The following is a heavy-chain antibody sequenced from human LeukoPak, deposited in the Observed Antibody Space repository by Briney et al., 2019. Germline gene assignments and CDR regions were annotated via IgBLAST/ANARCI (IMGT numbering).Heavy chain of an antibody. D-gene: IGHD3-22*01. CDR1: GYTLTELS. CDR2: FDPEDGET. CDR3: AIAMIVVPNFVY. J-gene: IGHJ4*02. Sequence: ASVKVSCKVSGYTLTELSMDWARQAPGKGLEWMGGFDPEDGETIYAQKFQGRVTMTEDTSTDTAYMELSSLRSEDTAVYYCAIAMIVVPNFVYWGQGTLVTVSS. V-gene: IGHV1-24*01.